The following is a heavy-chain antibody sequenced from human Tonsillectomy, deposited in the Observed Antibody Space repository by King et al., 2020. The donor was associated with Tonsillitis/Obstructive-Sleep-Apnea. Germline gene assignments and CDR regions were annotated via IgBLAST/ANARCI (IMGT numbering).Heavy chain of an antibody. Sequence: QLQESGPGLVKPSETLSLTCTVSGGSISSYYWSWFRQPPGKGLEWIGYIFYSGSTNYKPSLKRRVTRSVDTSKNQFSLKLSSVAAADTAVYYCARDHCSSTSCYGNYYYMDVWGKGTTVTVSS. D-gene: IGHD2-2*01. V-gene: IGHV4-59*01. CDR2: IFYSGST. CDR3: ARDHCSSTSCYGNYYYMDV. CDR1: GGSISSYY. J-gene: IGHJ6*03.